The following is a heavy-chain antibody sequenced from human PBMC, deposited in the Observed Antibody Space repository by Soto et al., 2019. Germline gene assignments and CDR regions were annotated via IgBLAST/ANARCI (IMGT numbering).Heavy chain of an antibody. Sequence: GGSLRLSCAASGFTFSSYGMHWVRQAPGKGLEWVAVIWYDGSNKYYADSAKGRFTISRDNSKNTLYLQMNSLRAEDTAVYYCARAPSDSSGYSDYWGQGTLVTVSS. CDR3: ARAPSDSSGYSDY. CDR2: IWYDGSNK. J-gene: IGHJ4*02. CDR1: GFTFSSYG. D-gene: IGHD3-22*01. V-gene: IGHV3-33*01.